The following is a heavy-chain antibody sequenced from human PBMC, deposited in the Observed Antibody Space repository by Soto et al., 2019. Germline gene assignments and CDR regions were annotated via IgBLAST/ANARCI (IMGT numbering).Heavy chain of an antibody. Sequence: QAQLVQSGAEVKKPGASVKVSCKASGYTFYSHSISWVRQAPGQGLEWMGRISADNGNPKYAQKFRGRVTMTTDTSTSTVYMELRNLRSDDTAVYYCARCIQQDYYYGMDVWGQGTTVTVSS. CDR3: ARCIQQDYYYGMDV. V-gene: IGHV1-18*01. CDR1: GYTFYSHS. CDR2: ISADNGNP. J-gene: IGHJ6*02. D-gene: IGHD5-18*01.